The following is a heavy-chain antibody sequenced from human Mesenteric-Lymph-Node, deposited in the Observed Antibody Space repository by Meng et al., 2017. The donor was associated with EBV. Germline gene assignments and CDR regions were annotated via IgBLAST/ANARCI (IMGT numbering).Heavy chain of an antibody. Sequence: QGQCVQSEAEVKKPGASVKVSCEASGYIFTDYYLHWVRQAPGQGLEWMGRINPKSGDTNFAQKFQGRVTMTRDTSITTTYMELSRLKSDDTAIYYCARGYCGGDCYSRPFDSWGQGTLVTVSS. CDR1: GYIFTDYY. D-gene: IGHD2-21*02. CDR2: INPKSGDT. CDR3: ARGYCGGDCYSRPFDS. J-gene: IGHJ4*02. V-gene: IGHV1-2*06.